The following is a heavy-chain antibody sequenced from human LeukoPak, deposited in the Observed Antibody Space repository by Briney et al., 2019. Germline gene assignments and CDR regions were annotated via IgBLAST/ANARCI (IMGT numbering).Heavy chain of an antibody. CDR1: GYTFTSNY. CDR3: ASHSGAIFGVVIAYDAFDI. V-gene: IGHV1-46*01. J-gene: IGHJ3*02. Sequence: ASVKVSCKASGYTFTSNYMHWVRQAPGQGLEWMGIINPSGGSTSYAQKFQGRVTMTRDTSTSTVFMELSSLRSDDTAVYYCASHSGAIFGVVIAYDAFDIWGQGTMVTVSS. D-gene: IGHD3-3*01. CDR2: INPSGGST.